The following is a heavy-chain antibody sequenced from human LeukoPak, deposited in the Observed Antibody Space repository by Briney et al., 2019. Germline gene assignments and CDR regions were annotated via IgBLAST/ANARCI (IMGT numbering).Heavy chain of an antibody. J-gene: IGHJ4*02. V-gene: IGHV4-39*07. CDR3: ATGGSGWFRFDY. D-gene: IGHD6-19*01. CDR2: IYYSGST. CDR1: GGSISSSSYY. Sequence: PSETLSLTCTVSGGSISSSSYYWGWIRQPPGKGLEWIGSIYYSGSTYYNPSLKSRVTISVDTSKNQFSLKLSSVTAADTAVYYCATGGSGWFRFDYWGQGILVTVSS.